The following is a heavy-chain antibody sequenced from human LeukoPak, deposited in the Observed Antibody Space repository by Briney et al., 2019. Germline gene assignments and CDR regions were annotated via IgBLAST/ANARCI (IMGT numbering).Heavy chain of an antibody. D-gene: IGHD3-10*01. CDR2: ILPDGRDT. CDR1: RYTFAAHH. Sequence: GASVKVSCKASRYTFAAHHIHWVRQAPGQGLEWMGWILPDGRDTKYSQKFQDRMTLTTDTSTNTAYMELSSLIPDDTAVYYCSGRYGPGPVWGQGTLISASP. V-gene: IGHV1-2*02. J-gene: IGHJ4*02. CDR3: SGRYGPGPV.